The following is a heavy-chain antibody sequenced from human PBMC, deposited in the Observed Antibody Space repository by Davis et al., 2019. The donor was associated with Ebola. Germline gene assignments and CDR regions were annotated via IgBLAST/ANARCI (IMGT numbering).Heavy chain of an antibody. CDR2: TYSGGST. CDR3: AREMATTNDAFDI. J-gene: IGHJ3*02. D-gene: IGHD5-24*01. V-gene: IGHV3-53*01. Sequence: GGSLRLSCAASGFTVSSNYMSWVRQAPGKGLEWVSVTYSGGSTYYADSVKGRFTISRDNAKNSLYLQMSSLRAEDTAVYSCAREMATTNDAFDIWGQGTMVTVSS. CDR1: GFTVSSNY.